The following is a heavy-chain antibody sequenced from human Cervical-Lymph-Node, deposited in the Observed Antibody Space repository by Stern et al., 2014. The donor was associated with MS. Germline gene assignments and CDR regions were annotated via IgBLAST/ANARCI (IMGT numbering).Heavy chain of an antibody. V-gene: IGHV5-51*01. D-gene: IGHD1-14*01. J-gene: IGHJ4*02. CDR1: GFKFSIYW. CDR3: ARQTTAWASDV. Sequence: EVQLVESGAELIRPGESLKISCKGSGFKFSIYWIAWVRQMPGKGLEWMGIIYPGDSEPRYSPSCQGQVTMSADKSTSTAYLQWSSLNASDTAMYFCARQTTAWASDVWGQGTLVTVSS. CDR2: IYPGDSEP.